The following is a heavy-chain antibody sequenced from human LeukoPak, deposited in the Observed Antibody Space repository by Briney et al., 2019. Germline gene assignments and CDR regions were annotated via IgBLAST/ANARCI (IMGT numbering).Heavy chain of an antibody. V-gene: IGHV4-38-2*02. CDR2: IYHSGST. CDR1: GYSISSGYY. CDR3: ARERYYYDSSGYPY. D-gene: IGHD3-22*01. J-gene: IGHJ4*02. Sequence: PSETLSLTCAVSGYSISSGYYWGWTRQPPGKGLEWIGSIYHSGSTYYNPSLKSRVTISVDTSKNQFSLKLSSVTAADTAVYYCARERYYYDSSGYPYWGQGTLVTVSS.